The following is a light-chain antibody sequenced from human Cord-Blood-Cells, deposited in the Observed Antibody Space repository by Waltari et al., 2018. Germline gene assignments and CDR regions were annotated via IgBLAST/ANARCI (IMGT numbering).Light chain of an antibody. J-gene: IGLJ1*01. CDR3: SSYTSSSTLGV. CDR2: EVS. Sequence: QSALTQPASVSGSPGQSITISCTGTSSDVGGYNYVSWYQHHPGKAPKLMIYEVSNRHSGVSNRFSGSKSGNTASLTISGLQAEDEADYYCSSYTSSSTLGVFGTGTKVTVL. CDR1: SSDVGGYNY. V-gene: IGLV2-14*01.